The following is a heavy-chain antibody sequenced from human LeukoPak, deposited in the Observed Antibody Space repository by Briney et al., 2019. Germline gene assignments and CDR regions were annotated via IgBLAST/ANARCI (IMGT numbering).Heavy chain of an antibody. CDR1: GYTLTDYY. CDR2: INPSGGST. Sequence: ASVKVSCKASGYTLTDYYMHWVRQAPGQGLEWMGIINPSGGSTSYAQKFQGRVTMTRDTSTSTVYMELSSLRSEDTAVYYCARDRRIGETLDYWGQGTLVTVSS. J-gene: IGHJ4*02. CDR3: ARDRRIGETLDY. V-gene: IGHV1-46*01. D-gene: IGHD2-15*01.